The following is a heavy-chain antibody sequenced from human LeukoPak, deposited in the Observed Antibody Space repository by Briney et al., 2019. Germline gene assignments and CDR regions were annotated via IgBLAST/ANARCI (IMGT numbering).Heavy chain of an antibody. D-gene: IGHD3-3*01. CDR2: IYYSGST. V-gene: IGHV4-59*11. CDR1: GGSISSHY. Sequence: PSETLSLTCTASGGSISSHYWSWIRQPPGKGLEWIGYIYYSGSTNYNPSLKSRVTISVDTSKNQFSLKLSSVTAADTAVYYCARGDGYYDFWSGYYGALPEDPGFDPWGQGTLVTVSS. CDR3: ARGDGYYDFWSGYYGALPEDPGFDP. J-gene: IGHJ5*02.